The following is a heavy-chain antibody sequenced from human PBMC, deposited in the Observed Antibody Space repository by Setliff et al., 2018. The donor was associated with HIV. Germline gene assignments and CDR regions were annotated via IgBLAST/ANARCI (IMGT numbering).Heavy chain of an antibody. D-gene: IGHD3-3*01. CDR3: ARGLSIFGVATPGFYSFMDV. J-gene: IGHJ6*03. V-gene: IGHV4-38-2*01. CDR1: GYSISSGYY. Sequence: TLSLTCAVSGYSISSGYYWVWIRQPPGKGLEWIGSISHSGSTYYNPSLKSRVSISLDTSKKQVSLKLNSVTAADTAVYYCARGLSIFGVATPGFYSFMDVWGKGTTVTVSS. CDR2: ISHSGST.